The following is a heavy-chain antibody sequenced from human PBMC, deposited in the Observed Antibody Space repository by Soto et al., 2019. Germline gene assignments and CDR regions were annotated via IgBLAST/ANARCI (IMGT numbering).Heavy chain of an antibody. J-gene: IGHJ4*02. D-gene: IGHD1-1*01. V-gene: IGHV3-7*01. CDR1: GFTFSSHC. CDR3: ARGDNPEY. Sequence: GSLRLSCAASGFTFSSHCRTWVRQAPGKGLERVANINEDGSEKYYVDSVKGRFTISRDNAKNSLYLQMNSLRAEDTALFYCARGDNPEYWGQGTLVTVSS. CDR2: INEDGSEK.